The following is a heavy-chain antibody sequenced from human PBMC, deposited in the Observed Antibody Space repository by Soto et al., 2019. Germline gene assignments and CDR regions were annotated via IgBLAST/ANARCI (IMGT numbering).Heavy chain of an antibody. CDR3: ARAGHCTNGVCYGYYFDY. D-gene: IGHD2-8*01. J-gene: IGHJ4*02. CDR1: GGSIRRYY. CDR2: IYYSGST. V-gene: IGHV4-59*01. Sequence: SETLSPTRTGSGGSIRRYYWSWIRQPPGKGLEWIWYIYYSGSTNYNPSLKSRVTISVDTSKNQFSLKLSSVTAADTAVYYCARAGHCTNGVCYGYYFDYWGQGTLVTVSS.